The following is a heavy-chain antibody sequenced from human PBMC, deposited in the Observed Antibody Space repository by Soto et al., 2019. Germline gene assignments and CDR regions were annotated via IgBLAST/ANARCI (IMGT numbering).Heavy chain of an antibody. J-gene: IGHJ4*02. CDR1: GFPFSSYA. D-gene: IGHD6-6*01. CDR2: ISYDGSNK. V-gene: IGHV3-30-3*01. CDR3: ARDTSYSSSSVVY. Sequence: GGSLRPSCAASGFPFSSYAMHRVRQAPGKGLEWVAVISYDGSNKYYADSVKGRFTISRDNSKNTLYLQMNSLRAEDTAVYYCARDTSYSSSSVVYWGQGTLVTVSS.